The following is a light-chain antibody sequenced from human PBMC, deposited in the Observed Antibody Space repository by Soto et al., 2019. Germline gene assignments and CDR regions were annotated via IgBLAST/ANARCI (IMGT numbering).Light chain of an antibody. CDR1: SGSIASNY. J-gene: IGLJ2*01. V-gene: IGLV6-57*04. CDR3: QSYDSSTVV. Sequence: NFMLTQPHSVSESPGKMVTISCTRSSGSIASNYVQWYQQRPGSVPTTVIYEGNQRPSGVPDRFSGSTDGSSNSASLTISGLQTEDEADYYCQSYDSSTVVFGGGTKITIL. CDR2: EGN.